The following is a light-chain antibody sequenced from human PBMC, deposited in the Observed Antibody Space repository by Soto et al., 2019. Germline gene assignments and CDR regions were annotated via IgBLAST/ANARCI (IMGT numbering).Light chain of an antibody. CDR3: QQANTFPPT. V-gene: IGKV1D-12*01. CDR1: QGVGRW. Sequence: DLQMSQSPSSVSASVGDRVTITCRASQGVGRWLAWYQQKPGKAPKLLIYAASSLQSGVPSRFSGSESGTDFTLTISSLQPEDFATYYCQQANTFPPTFGGGTKVEIK. J-gene: IGKJ4*01. CDR2: AAS.